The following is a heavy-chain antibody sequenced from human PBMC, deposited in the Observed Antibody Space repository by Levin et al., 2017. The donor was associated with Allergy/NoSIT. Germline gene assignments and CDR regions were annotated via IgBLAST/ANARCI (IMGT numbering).Heavy chain of an antibody. J-gene: IGHJ4*02. Sequence: PSETLSLTCAVSGDSVSTSSATWNWIRQSPSRGLEWLGRAYYKSEWNIDYAMSVKSRITITPDTAKNQFSLHLSAVTPEDTGVYYCARERGKDSITWYETFDYWGQGTQVTVSS. CDR3: ARERGKDSITWYETFDY. V-gene: IGHV6-1*01. D-gene: IGHD3-16*01. CDR2: AYYKSEWNI. CDR1: GDSVSTSSAT.